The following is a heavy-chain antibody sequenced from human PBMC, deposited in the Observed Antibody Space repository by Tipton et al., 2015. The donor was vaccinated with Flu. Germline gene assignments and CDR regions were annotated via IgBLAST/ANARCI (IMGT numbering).Heavy chain of an antibody. D-gene: IGHD2-2*01. Sequence: SLRLSCAASGFTFSSYGMHWVRQAPGKGLEWVAVIWYDGSNKYYADSVKGRFTISRDNSKNTLYLQMNSLRAEYTAVYYCASHRGYCSSTSCYLAYWGQGTLVTVSS. CDR3: ASHRGYCSSTSCYLAY. CDR2: IWYDGSNK. V-gene: IGHV3-33*01. CDR1: GFTFSSYG. J-gene: IGHJ4*02.